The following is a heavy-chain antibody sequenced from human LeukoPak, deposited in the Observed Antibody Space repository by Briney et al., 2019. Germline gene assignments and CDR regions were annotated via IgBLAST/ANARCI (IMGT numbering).Heavy chain of an antibody. Sequence: KPSETLSLTCTVSGGSISSYYWSWLRQPAGKGLEWVGRIYTSGSTNYNPSLKSRVTMSVDPSKTQFSLKLSSVTAADTAVYYCASSVYDSSGYWFDPWGQGTLVTVSS. CDR3: ASSVYDSSGYWFDP. J-gene: IGHJ5*02. D-gene: IGHD3-22*01. CDR1: GGSISSYY. CDR2: IYTSGST. V-gene: IGHV4-4*07.